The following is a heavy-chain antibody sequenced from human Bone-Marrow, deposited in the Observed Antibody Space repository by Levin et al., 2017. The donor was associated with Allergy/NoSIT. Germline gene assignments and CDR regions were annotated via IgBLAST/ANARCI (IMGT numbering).Heavy chain of an antibody. J-gene: IGHJ2*01. CDR2: IYNSGSP. CDR1: GGSISSYT. D-gene: IGHD4-17*01. CDR3: ARGGNGDNWYFDL. V-gene: IGHV4-59*01. Sequence: SETLSLTCTVSGGSISSYTWNWIRQPPGKGLEWIGYIYNSGSPNYNPSLKSRLTISVDTSKNQFSLKLSSVTAAGTAVYDCARGGNGDNWYFDLWGRGTLVTVSS.